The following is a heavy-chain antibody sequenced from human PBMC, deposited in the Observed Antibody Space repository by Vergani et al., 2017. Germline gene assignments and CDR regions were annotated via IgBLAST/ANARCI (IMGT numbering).Heavy chain of an antibody. D-gene: IGHD5-12*01. CDR2: FDPEDGET. CDR1: GYTLTELS. Sequence: QVQLVQSGAEVKKPGASVKVSCKVSGYTLTELSIHWVRQAPGKGLEWMGGFDPEDGETIYAQKFQGRVTMTEGTSTDTAYMELSSLRSEDTAVYYCATPRLRLSYYYYYGMAVWGQGTTVTVSS. CDR3: ATPRLRLSYYYYYGMAV. J-gene: IGHJ6*02. V-gene: IGHV1-24*01.